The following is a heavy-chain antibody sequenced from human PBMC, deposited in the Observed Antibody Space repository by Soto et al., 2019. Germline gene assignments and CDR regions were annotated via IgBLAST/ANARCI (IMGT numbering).Heavy chain of an antibody. CDR1: GGTFSSYA. CDR3: ARKLYDFWIGYRLTDYYYMDV. Sequence: ASVKVSCKASGGTFSSYAISWVRQAPGRGLEWMGWMNPNSGNTGYAQKFQGRVTMTRNTSISTAYMELSSLRSEDTAVYYCARKLYDFWIGYRLTDYYYMDVWGKGTTVTVSS. J-gene: IGHJ6*03. CDR2: MNPNSGNT. D-gene: IGHD3-3*01. V-gene: IGHV1-8*02.